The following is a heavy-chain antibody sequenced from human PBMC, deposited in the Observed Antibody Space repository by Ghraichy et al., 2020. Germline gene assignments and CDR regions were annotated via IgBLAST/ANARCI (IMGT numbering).Heavy chain of an antibody. V-gene: IGHV1-18*04. CDR2: ISAHSGST. Sequence: ASVKVSCKASGYTFTSYGISWVRQAPGQGLEWMGWISAHSGSTNYAQKLQGRVTMTRDTSTSTAYMELRSLRSDDTAVYYCVRDPGSYGYGVYWGQGTLVTVSS. J-gene: IGHJ4*02. CDR1: GYTFTSYG. CDR3: VRDPGSYGYGVY. D-gene: IGHD3-16*01.